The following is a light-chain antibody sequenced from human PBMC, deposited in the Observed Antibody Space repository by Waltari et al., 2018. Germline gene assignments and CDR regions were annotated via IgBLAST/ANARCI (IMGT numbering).Light chain of an antibody. J-gene: IGKJ1*01. CDR1: QSVLYSSNNKNY. Sequence: DIVMTQSPDSLAVSLGKRATINCKSSQSVLYSSNNKNYLAWYQQNPGQPPKLLISWASTRESGVPDRFSGSGSGTDFTLTISSLQAEDVAVYYCQQYYSSPRTFGQGTKVEIK. V-gene: IGKV4-1*01. CDR3: QQYYSSPRT. CDR2: WAS.